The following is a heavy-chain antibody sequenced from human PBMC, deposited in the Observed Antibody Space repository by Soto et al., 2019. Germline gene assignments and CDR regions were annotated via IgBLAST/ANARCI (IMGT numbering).Heavy chain of an antibody. D-gene: IGHD1-26*01. Sequence: GGSLRLSCAASGFTFSTYAMNWVRQAPGKGLEWVSAISGGGGTTYSADSVKGRVTISRDNSKNTLYLQMNSLRAEDTAVYYCAKVSLGALTFTDYYYYGLDGWGQGTTVTVSS. CDR1: GFTFSTYA. CDR2: ISGGGGTT. J-gene: IGHJ6*02. V-gene: IGHV3-23*01. CDR3: AKVSLGALTFTDYYYYGLDG.